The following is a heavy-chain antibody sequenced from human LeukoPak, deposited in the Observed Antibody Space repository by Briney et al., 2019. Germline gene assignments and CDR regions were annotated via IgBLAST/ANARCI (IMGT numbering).Heavy chain of an antibody. D-gene: IGHD6-13*01. Sequence: PGRSLRLSCAASGFTFSSYGMHWVRQAPGKGLEGVAVISYDGSNKYYADSVKGRFTISRDNSKNTLYLQMNSLRAEATAVYYCAKGGQQLASGWFDPWGQGTLVTVSS. J-gene: IGHJ5*02. CDR2: ISYDGSNK. CDR1: GFTFSSYG. CDR3: AKGGQQLASGWFDP. V-gene: IGHV3-30*18.